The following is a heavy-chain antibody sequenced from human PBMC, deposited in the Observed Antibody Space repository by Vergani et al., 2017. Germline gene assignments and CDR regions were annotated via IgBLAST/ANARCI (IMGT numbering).Heavy chain of an antibody. V-gene: IGHV1-46*01. CDR1: GYTFTSYY. CDR3: AGRYSRASGFDY. CDR2: INPSGGST. Sequence: QVQLVQSGAEVKKPGASVKVSCKASGYTFTSYYMHWVRQAPGQGLEWMGIINPSGGSTSYAQKFQGRVTMTRDTSTSAVYMELSSLRSEDTALYYCAGRYSRASGFDYWGQGTLVTGSS. D-gene: IGHD6-13*01. J-gene: IGHJ4*02.